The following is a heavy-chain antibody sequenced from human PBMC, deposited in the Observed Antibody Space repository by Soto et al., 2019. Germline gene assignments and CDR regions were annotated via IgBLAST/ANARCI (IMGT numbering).Heavy chain of an antibody. Sequence: QVHLVESGGGLVKPGGSLRLSCAASGFTFTDFHMAWIRRAPGKGLEWVSNIIQSGGYEFYADSVKGRFTVSRDNAKNEVYLQMNSLRVEDTAVYYCASGHPAMYGATGHFDYWGQGSLVTVSS. CDR1: GFTFTDFH. CDR3: ASGHPAMYGATGHFDY. V-gene: IGHV3-11*01. D-gene: IGHD3-10*02. CDR2: IIQSGGYE. J-gene: IGHJ4*02.